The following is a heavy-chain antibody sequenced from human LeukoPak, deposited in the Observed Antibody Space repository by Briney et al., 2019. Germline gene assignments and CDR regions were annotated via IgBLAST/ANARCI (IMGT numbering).Heavy chain of an antibody. J-gene: IGHJ6*02. CDR2: IYHSGST. CDR1: GGSISSSSR. D-gene: IGHD5-18*01. V-gene: IGHV4-4*02. Sequence: SETLSLTCAVSGGSISSSSRWSWVRQPPGKGLEWIGEIYHSGSTNYNPSLKSRVTISVDKSKNQFSLKLSSVTAADTAVYYCARDGARGYSYTMGMYVWGQGSTVTVSS. CDR3: ARDGARGYSYTMGMYV.